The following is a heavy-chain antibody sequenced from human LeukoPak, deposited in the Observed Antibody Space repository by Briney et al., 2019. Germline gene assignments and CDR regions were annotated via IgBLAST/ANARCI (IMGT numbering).Heavy chain of an antibody. CDR3: ARYGHWFDP. J-gene: IGHJ5*02. CDR2: VHHSADT. D-gene: IGHD3-10*01. Sequence: SKTLSLTCAVSGYSISSGYYWGWIRQPPGKGLEYIGGVHHSADTYYNPSLKSRVTMSIDTSKNQFSLKLNSVTAADTAVYYCARYGHWFDPWGQGTLVTVSS. CDR1: GYSISSGYY. V-gene: IGHV4-38-2*01.